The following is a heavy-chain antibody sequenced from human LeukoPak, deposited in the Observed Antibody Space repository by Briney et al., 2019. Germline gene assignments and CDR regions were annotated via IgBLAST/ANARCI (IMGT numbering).Heavy chain of an antibody. V-gene: IGHV1-24*01. CDR2: FDPEDGET. Sequence: ASVKVSCKVSGYTLTELSMHWVRQAPGKGLEWMGGFDPEDGETIYAQKFQGRVTMTEDTSTDTAYMELSSLRSEDTAVYYCATHYGSGSYCPAFDIWGQGTMVAVSS. CDR3: ATHYGSGSYCPAFDI. J-gene: IGHJ3*02. CDR1: GYTLTELS. D-gene: IGHD3-10*01.